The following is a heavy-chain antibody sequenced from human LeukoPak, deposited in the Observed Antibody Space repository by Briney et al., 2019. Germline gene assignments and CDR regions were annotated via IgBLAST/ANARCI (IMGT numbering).Heavy chain of an antibody. CDR2: INPNSGGT. Sequence: ASVKVSRKASGYTFTGYYMHWVRQAPGQGLEWMGWINPNSGGTNYAQKFQGRVTMTRDTSISTAYMELSRLRSDDTAVYYCAGDRTRTGYSSGWYHDYWGQGTLVTVSS. J-gene: IGHJ4*02. V-gene: IGHV1-2*02. CDR3: AGDRTRTGYSSGWYHDY. D-gene: IGHD6-19*01. CDR1: GYTFTGYY.